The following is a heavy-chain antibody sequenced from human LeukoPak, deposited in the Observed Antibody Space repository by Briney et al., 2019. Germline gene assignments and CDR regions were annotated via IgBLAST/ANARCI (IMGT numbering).Heavy chain of an antibody. CDR1: GFTFSSYA. Sequence: GRSLRLSCAASGFTFSSYAMHWVHQAPGKGLEWVAVISYDGSNKYYADSVKGRFTISRDNSKNTLYLQMNSLRAEDTAVYYCARDRGEWLLLYYFDYWGQGTLVTVSS. D-gene: IGHD3-22*01. V-gene: IGHV3-30*01. J-gene: IGHJ4*02. CDR2: ISYDGSNK. CDR3: ARDRGEWLLLYYFDY.